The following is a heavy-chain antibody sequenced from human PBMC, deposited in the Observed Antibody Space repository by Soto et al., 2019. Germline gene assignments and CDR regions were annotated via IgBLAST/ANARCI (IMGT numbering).Heavy chain of an antibody. V-gene: IGHV2-70*01. CDR1: GFSLSTTGMC. Sequence: SGPTLVNPXQTLTLTCTVSGFSLSTTGMCVSWIRQPPGKALEWLALIDWADDKYYSTSLKTRLTISKDASKNQVVLTMTNVDPVDTATYYCARSYDSSGYYSNNWFDPWGQGTLVTVSS. J-gene: IGHJ5*02. CDR3: ARSYDSSGYYSNNWFDP. D-gene: IGHD3-22*01. CDR2: IDWADDK.